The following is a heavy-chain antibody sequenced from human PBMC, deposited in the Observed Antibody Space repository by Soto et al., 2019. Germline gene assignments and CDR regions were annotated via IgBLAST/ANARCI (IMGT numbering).Heavy chain of an antibody. Sequence: QVQLVESGGGVVQPGXSLRLSCAASGFSFSISPMXWVRXXXXXXXXXXXXXSYDGTNKFYADSVKGRFTISRDNSKSTLXLQVDXLRPXXXXXXXXXXXXXXXXXXXXXXXXXXSWGQGTLVTVSS. J-gene: IGHJ5*02. CDR1: GFSFSISP. CDR2: XSYDGTNK. V-gene: IGHV3-30-3*01. CDR3: XXXXXXXXXXXXXXXXXXS.